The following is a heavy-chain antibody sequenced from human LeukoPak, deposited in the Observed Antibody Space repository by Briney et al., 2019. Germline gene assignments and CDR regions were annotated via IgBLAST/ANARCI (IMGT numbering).Heavy chain of an antibody. CDR1: SGSISSSSYY. J-gene: IGHJ4*02. Sequence: SETLSLTCTVSSGSISSSSYYWGWIRQPPGKGLEWIGSIYYSGSTYYNPSLKSRVTISVDTSKNQFSLKLSSVTAADTAVYYCARSYSSSWYQDYWGQGTLVTVSS. CDR2: IYYSGST. V-gene: IGHV4-39*01. D-gene: IGHD6-13*01. CDR3: ARSYSSSWYQDY.